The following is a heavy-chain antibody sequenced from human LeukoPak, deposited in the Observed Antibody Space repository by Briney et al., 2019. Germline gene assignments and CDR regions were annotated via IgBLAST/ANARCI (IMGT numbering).Heavy chain of an antibody. CDR3: ARKNYCSGGSCYSRGWFDP. Sequence: ASVKVSCKASEYTFTSYDINWVRQATGQGLEWMGWMNPNSGNTVYAQKFQGRATMTRDTSISTAYMELSSLRSEDTAMYYCARKNYCSGGSCYSRGWFDPWGQGTLVTVSS. J-gene: IGHJ5*02. D-gene: IGHD2-15*01. CDR1: EYTFTSYD. CDR2: MNPNSGNT. V-gene: IGHV1-8*01.